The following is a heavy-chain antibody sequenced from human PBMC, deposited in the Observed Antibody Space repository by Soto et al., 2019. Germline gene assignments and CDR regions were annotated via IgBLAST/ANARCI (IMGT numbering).Heavy chain of an antibody. Sequence: ASVKVSCKASGYTFTSYDINWVRQATGQGLEWMGWMNPNSGNTGYAQKFQGRVTMTRNTSISTAYMELSSLRSEDTAVYYCARGMIVVVITNYYYGMDVWGQGTTVTVSS. D-gene: IGHD3-22*01. CDR3: ARGMIVVVITNYYYGMDV. CDR2: MNPNSGNT. V-gene: IGHV1-8*01. J-gene: IGHJ6*02. CDR1: GYTFTSYD.